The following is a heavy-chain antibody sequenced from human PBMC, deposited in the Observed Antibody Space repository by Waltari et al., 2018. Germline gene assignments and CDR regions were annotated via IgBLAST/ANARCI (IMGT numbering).Heavy chain of an antibody. Sequence: QVQLVQSGAEVKKPGSSVKVSCKASGGTFSSYAISWVRQAPGQGLEWMGGIIPIFGKATYAQKFQGRVTITTDESTSTAYMELSSLRSEDTAVYYCASSLLAPPFFDYWGQGTLVTVSS. CDR2: IIPIFGKA. J-gene: IGHJ4*02. CDR3: ASSLLAPPFFDY. CDR1: GGTFSSYA. V-gene: IGHV1-69*05.